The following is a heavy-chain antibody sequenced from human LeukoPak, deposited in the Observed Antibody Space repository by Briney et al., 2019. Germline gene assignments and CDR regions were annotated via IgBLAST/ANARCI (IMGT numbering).Heavy chain of an antibody. CDR3: TTNRPHCSGGSCSDY. CDR2: IKSETDGGTT. J-gene: IGHJ4*02. D-gene: IGHD2-15*01. V-gene: IGHV3-15*05. CDR1: GFNFSNAW. Sequence: SGGSLRLSCAASGFNFSNAWMSWVRQAPGKGLEWVGRIKSETDGGTTAYAAPVKGRFTISRDDSENPLYLQMNSLKTEDTALYYCTTNRPHCSGGSCSDYWGQGTLVTVSS.